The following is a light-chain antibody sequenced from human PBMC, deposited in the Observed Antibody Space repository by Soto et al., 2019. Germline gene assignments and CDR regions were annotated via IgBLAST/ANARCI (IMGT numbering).Light chain of an antibody. CDR3: QQYGSSLPVT. CDR1: QSLTNNY. CDR2: AAS. Sequence: EMVLMQCPGPLPVSAGEGATVACRASQSLTNNYLAWYQQKPGQPPSLLIYAASSSATGIPDRFRGSGSETGFTLPISRLEPEEFAVYSCQQYGSSLPVTFGGGTKVDTK. J-gene: IGKJ4*01. V-gene: IGKV3-20*01.